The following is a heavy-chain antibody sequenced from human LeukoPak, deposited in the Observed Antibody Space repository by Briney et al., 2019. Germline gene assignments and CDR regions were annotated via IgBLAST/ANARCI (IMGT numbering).Heavy chain of an antibody. CDR3: ARRHYGSGNIDS. Sequence: GSLRLSCAASGFTFSSYAMSWVRQPPGKGLEWIGDIYSNGHISYNPSLKSRAAISVDTSKNQFSLNLSSVTAADTALYYCARRHYGSGNIDSWGQGTLVTVSS. CDR2: IYSNGHI. CDR1: GFTFSSYA. V-gene: IGHV4-59*04. J-gene: IGHJ4*02. D-gene: IGHD3-10*01.